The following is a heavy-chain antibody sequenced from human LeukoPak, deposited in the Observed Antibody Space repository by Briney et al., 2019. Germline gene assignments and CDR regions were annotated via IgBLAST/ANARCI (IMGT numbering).Heavy chain of an antibody. CDR2: IYYSGST. CDR3: ARHLVGIAAAGGYFDY. CDR1: GGSISSYY. J-gene: IGHJ4*02. D-gene: IGHD6-13*01. Sequence: SETLSLTCTVSGGSISSYYWSWIRQPPGKGLEWIGYIYYSGSTNYNPSLKSRVTISVDTSKNQFSLKLSSVTAADTAVYYCARHLVGIAAAGGYFDYWGQGTLVTVSS. V-gene: IGHV4-59*08.